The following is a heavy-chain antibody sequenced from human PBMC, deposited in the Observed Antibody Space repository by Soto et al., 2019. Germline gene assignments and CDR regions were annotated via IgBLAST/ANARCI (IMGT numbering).Heavy chain of an antibody. CDR2: IYHSGST. V-gene: IGHV4-4*02. CDR1: GGSISSSNW. CDR3: ARDRVGYYGSGSYSWFDP. D-gene: IGHD3-10*01. J-gene: IGHJ5*02. Sequence: SETLSLTCAVSGGSISSSNWWSWVRQPPGKGLEWIGEIYHSGSTNYNPSLKSRVTISVDKSKNQFSLKLSSVTAADTAVYYCARDRVGYYGSGSYSWFDPWGQGTLVTSPQ.